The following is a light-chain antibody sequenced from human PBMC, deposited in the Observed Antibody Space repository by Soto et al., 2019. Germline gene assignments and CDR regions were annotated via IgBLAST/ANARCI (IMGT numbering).Light chain of an antibody. V-gene: IGKV3-11*01. CDR3: QHRSNWRMYT. J-gene: IGKJ2*01. Sequence: ELVLTQSPATLSLSPGESATLSCRASQSVAGYLAWYQQKPGQGPRLLIYDSSTRATGTPARFRGSASGTDFALSISSLEPDDFAIDICQHRSNWRMYTFGQGTKLEIK. CDR1: QSVAGY. CDR2: DSS.